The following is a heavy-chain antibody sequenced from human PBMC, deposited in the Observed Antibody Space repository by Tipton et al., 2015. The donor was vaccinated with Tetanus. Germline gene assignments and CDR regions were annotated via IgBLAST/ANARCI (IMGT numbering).Heavy chain of an antibody. CDR2: ISSVRTII. D-gene: IGHD2-15*01. Sequence: SLRLSCAASGFTFSTYSMNWVRQAPGKGLEWVSYISSVRTIIYYADSVKGRFSISRDNAKNSLYLQMNSLRAEDTAVYYCARDSAVLTATSAPFFDHWGQGTLVTVSS. V-gene: IGHV3-48*01. J-gene: IGHJ4*02. CDR3: ARDSAVLTATSAPFFDH. CDR1: GFTFSTYS.